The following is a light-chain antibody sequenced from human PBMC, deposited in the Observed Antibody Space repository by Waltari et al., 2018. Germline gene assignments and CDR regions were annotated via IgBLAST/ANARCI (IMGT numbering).Light chain of an antibody. CDR2: DTS. V-gene: IGLV7-46*01. J-gene: IGLJ2*01. Sequence: QAVVTQEPSLTVSPGGTVTLTCGSRTGAVTSGHYPYWFQQKPGQAPRTLIYDTSNKHSWTPARFSGSLLGGKAALTLSGAQPEDEAEYYCLLSYSGSRVLFGGGTKLTVL. CDR3: LLSYSGSRVL. CDR1: TGAVTSGHY.